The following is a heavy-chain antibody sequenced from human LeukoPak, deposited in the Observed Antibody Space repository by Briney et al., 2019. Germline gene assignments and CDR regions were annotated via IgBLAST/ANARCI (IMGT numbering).Heavy chain of an antibody. Sequence: PGGSLRLSCAASGFTVSSNYMSWVRQAPGKGLEWVSVIYSGGSTYYADSVKGRFTISRDNSKNTLYLQMNSLRAEDTAVYYCARGARGGYDYVAYWGQGTLVTVSS. CDR2: IYSGGST. J-gene: IGHJ4*02. CDR1: GFTVSSNY. D-gene: IGHD5-12*01. CDR3: ARGARGGYDYVAY. V-gene: IGHV3-66*01.